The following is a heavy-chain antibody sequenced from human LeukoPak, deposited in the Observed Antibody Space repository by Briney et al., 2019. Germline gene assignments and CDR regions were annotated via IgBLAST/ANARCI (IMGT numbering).Heavy chain of an antibody. Sequence: SETLSLTCAVYGGSFSGYYWSWIRQPPGKGLEWIGEINHSGGTNYNPSLKSRVTISVDTSKNQFSPKLSSVTAADTAVYYCVRVGYYVWGSYRSPNYYFDYWGQGTLVTVSS. D-gene: IGHD3-16*02. CDR2: INHSGGT. V-gene: IGHV4-34*01. CDR3: VRVGYYVWGSYRSPNYYFDY. CDR1: GGSFSGYY. J-gene: IGHJ4*02.